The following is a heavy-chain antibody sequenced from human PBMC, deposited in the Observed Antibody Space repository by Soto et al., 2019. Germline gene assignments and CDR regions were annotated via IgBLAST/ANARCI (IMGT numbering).Heavy chain of an antibody. CDR2: IGREGRVT. CDR3: AKEAAWVNWYFDL. CDR1: GFTFSSFG. D-gene: IGHD6-13*01. Sequence: QVQLVESGGGVVQPGRSLRLSRAASGFTFSSFGMHWVRQAPGKGLEWVAVIGREGRVTHAADSVKGRFTISRDNFRNTLYLQMNSLRIDDTALYYCAKEAAWVNWYFDLWGRGSLVTVSS. V-gene: IGHV3-30*18. J-gene: IGHJ2*01.